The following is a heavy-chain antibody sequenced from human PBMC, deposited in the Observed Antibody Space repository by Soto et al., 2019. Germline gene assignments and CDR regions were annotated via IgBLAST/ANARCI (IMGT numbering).Heavy chain of an antibody. CDR1: NGSVSSGTYS. CDR3: ERGHYYYGMDV. J-gene: IGHJ6*02. V-gene: IGHV4-30-2*01. CDR2: IYYSGTT. Sequence: SETLSLTCTVSNGSVSSGTYSWSWVRQPPGKGLEWIGYIYYSGTTYYTPSLKSRLTMSMDRANDHFSLNLTSVTAADTAVYFCERGHYYYGMDVWGQGITVTVYS.